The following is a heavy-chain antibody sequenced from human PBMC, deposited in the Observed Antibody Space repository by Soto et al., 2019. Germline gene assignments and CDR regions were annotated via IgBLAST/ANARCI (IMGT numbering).Heavy chain of an antibody. CDR2: IWYDGNNK. CDR3: ARDPGVGATDY. CDR1: GFTFSSYG. V-gene: IGHV3-33*01. D-gene: IGHD1-26*01. Sequence: GGSLRLSCAASGFTFSSYGMHWVRQAPGKGLEWVAVIWYDGNNKYYADSVKGRFTISRDNSKNTLYLQMNSLRAEDTAVYYCARDPGVGATDYWGQGTLVTVSS. J-gene: IGHJ4*02.